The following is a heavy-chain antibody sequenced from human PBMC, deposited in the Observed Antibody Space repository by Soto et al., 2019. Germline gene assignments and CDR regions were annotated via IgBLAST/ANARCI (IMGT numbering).Heavy chain of an antibody. CDR2: INHSGSS. CDR1: GGSFSDSY. D-gene: IGHD3-10*01. Sequence: SETLSLTCAVYGGSFSDSYWSWIRQPPGKRLEWIGEINHSGSSNNNPSLKGRVTISVDTSKNQFSLKLSSVAAADTAVYYCARVWGTMVRGGMAANYYYYYGMDVWGQGTTVTVS. J-gene: IGHJ6*02. CDR3: ARVWGTMVRGGMAANYYYYYGMDV. V-gene: IGHV4-34*01.